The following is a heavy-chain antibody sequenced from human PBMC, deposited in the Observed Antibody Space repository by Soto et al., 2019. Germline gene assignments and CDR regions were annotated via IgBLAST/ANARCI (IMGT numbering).Heavy chain of an antibody. D-gene: IGHD3-10*01. CDR3: ARQGLGSGSYYFDY. V-gene: IGHV4-39*01. CDR2: IYYSGST. Sequence: SETLSLTCTVSGVSISSSSYYWVWIRQPPGKGLEWIGSIYYSGSTYYNPSLKSRVTISVDTSKNQFSLKLSSVTAAVTAVYYCARQGLGSGSYYFDYWGQGTLVTVSS. J-gene: IGHJ4*02. CDR1: GVSISSSSYY.